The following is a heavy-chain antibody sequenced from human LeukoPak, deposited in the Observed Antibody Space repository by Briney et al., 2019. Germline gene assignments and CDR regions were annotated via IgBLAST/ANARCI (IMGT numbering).Heavy chain of an antibody. V-gene: IGHV3-7*01. CDR3: ARLSSSSWHQPIHFTFDY. CDR2: IKQDGSEK. J-gene: IGHJ4*02. D-gene: IGHD6-13*01. Sequence: PGGSLRLSCAASGFTFSSYWMSWVRQAPGKGLEWVANIKQDGSEKYYVDSVKGRFTISRDNGKNSLYLQMNSLRAEDTAVYYCARLSSSSWHQPIHFTFDYWGQGTLVTVSS. CDR1: GFTFSSYW.